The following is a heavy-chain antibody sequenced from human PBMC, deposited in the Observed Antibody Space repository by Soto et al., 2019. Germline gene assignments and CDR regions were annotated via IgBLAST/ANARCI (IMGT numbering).Heavy chain of an antibody. CDR3: ARGVVCYGTNGPQSDY. V-gene: IGHV3-7*05. J-gene: IGHJ4*02. CDR1: GFTFRSYW. CDR2: IKQDGSEK. D-gene: IGHD2-2*01. Sequence: EVPLVESGGGLVQPAGSLRLSSGATGFTFRSYWMSWVRQAPGKGLEWVANIKQDGSEKYYVDSGKGRFTLSGDHAKNSRYLQMNELRAEDTAVYYGARGVVCYGTNGPQSDYCGQGTLVTVSS.